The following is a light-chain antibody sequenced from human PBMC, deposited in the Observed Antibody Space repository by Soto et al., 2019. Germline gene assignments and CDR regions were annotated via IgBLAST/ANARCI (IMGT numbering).Light chain of an antibody. V-gene: IGLV2-8*01. CDR3: SSYAGSSSFVI. J-gene: IGLJ2*01. Sequence: QSALTQPPSASGSPGQSVTISCTGTSSDVGGYNSVSWYQHHPGKAPKLMIYAVSKRPSGVPDRFSGSKSGNTASLTVSGLQAEDEADYYCSSYAGSSSFVIFGGGTKLTVL. CDR2: AVS. CDR1: SSDVGGYNS.